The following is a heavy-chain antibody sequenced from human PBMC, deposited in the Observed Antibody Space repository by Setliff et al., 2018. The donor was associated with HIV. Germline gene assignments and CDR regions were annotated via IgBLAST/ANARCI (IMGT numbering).Heavy chain of an antibody. J-gene: IGHJ4*01. V-gene: IGHV4-34*01. CDR1: GGSFSAYH. D-gene: IGHD3-3*01. CDR2: INHSGST. Sequence: KPSETLSLTCAVYGGSFSAYHWSWIRQTPGKGLEWLGEINHSGSTAYNLALESRVSMSIDTSKNQFSPKLTSVTAADTAIYYCARGRDYTGSWFRPFYLDFCGHGNLVTV. CDR3: ARGRDYTGSWFRPFYLDF.